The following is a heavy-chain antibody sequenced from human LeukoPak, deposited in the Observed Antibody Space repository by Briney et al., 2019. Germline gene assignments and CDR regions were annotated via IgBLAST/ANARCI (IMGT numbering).Heavy chain of an antibody. D-gene: IGHD6-6*01. Sequence: PGGSLRLSCAASGFTFSSYGMHWARQAPGKGLEWVAFIRYDGSNKYYADSVKGRFTISRDNSKNTLYLQMNSLRAEDTAVYYCAKELTPSIAARSPPSWWGQGTLVTVSS. V-gene: IGHV3-30*02. CDR2: IRYDGSNK. J-gene: IGHJ4*02. CDR1: GFTFSSYG. CDR3: AKELTPSIAARSPPSW.